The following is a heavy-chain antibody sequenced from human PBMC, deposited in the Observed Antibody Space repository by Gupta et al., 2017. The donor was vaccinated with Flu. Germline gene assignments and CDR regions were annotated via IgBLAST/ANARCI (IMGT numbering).Heavy chain of an antibody. CDR3: ARPNSPYSSRQDGFDI. CDR1: GFTFRDYV. Sequence: QALLVDSGGVVAQPGTSLRLSCAASGFTFRDYVMHWVRQAPGKGVEWVAATSYDGNNKYYANSVKGRFTISRDNSKNTLYLEMTGLRPEDTAVFYCARPNSPYSSRQDGFDIWGQGTPVSVSS. CDR2: TSYDGNNK. D-gene: IGHD2-2*01. J-gene: IGHJ3*02. V-gene: IGHV3-30*03.